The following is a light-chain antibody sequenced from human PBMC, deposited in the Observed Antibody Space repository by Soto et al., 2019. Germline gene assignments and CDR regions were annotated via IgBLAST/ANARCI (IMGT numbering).Light chain of an antibody. CDR2: EVS. V-gene: IGLV2-14*01. CDR1: SSDVGGYNY. CDR3: SSYRSSRTLYV. J-gene: IGLJ1*01. Sequence: QSVLTQPASVSGSPGQSITISCTGTSSDVGGYNYVSWYQQHPGKAPKLMIYEVSNRPSGVSNRFSGSKSGNTASLTISGIQAEEQAHYYSSSYRSSRTLYVFGTGTKVTV.